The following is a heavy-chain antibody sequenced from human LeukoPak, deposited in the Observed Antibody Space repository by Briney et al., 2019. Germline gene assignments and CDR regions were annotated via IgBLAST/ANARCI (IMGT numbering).Heavy chain of an antibody. CDR1: GGSISSSYW. Sequence: PSGTLSLTCAVSGGSISSSYWWSWVRQPPGKGLEWIGETYHSRSTNYNPSLKSRVTISVDKSKNQFSLKLRSVTAADTAVYYCARNFDDSGSLGYYWGQGTLVTVSS. D-gene: IGHD3-10*01. CDR3: ARNFDDSGSLGYY. V-gene: IGHV4-4*02. CDR2: TYHSRST. J-gene: IGHJ4*02.